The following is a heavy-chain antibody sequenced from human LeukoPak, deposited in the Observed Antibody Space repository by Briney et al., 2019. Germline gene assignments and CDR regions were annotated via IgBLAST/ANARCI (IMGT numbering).Heavy chain of an antibody. V-gene: IGHV3-7*01. CDR3: ARIFCGSGGCYYDY. CDR1: GFTFSGFW. Sequence: GSLTLSCAASGFTFSGFWTSWVRQAPGKGPEWVANIKPDGSGKYYVDSVKGRFTISRDNAKNSLYLQMNSLRAEDTAVYYCARIFCGSGGCYYDYWGQGTLVTVSS. J-gene: IGHJ4*02. D-gene: IGHD2-21*02. CDR2: IKPDGSGK.